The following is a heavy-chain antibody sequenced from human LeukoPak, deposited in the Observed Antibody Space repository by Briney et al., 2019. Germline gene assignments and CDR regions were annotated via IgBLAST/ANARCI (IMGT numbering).Heavy chain of an antibody. CDR1: GGSISSYY. J-gene: IGHJ3*02. D-gene: IGHD3-10*01. CDR3: ARDPSSGGAFDI. V-gene: IGHV4-59*01. Sequence: SETLSLTCTVSGGSISSYYWSWIRQPPGKGLEWIGYIYYSGGTNYNPSLKSRVTISVDTSKNQFSLKLSSVTAADTAVYYCARDPSSGGAFDIWGQGTMVTVSS. CDR2: IYYSGGT.